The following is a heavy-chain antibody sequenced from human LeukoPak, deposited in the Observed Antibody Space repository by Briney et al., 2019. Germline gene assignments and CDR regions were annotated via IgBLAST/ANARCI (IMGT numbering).Heavy chain of an antibody. CDR2: ISSSSSTI. CDR1: GFTFSSYS. CDR3: ARVVPTRNLRFYWFDP. Sequence: PGGSLRLSCAASGFTFSSYSMNWVRQAPGKGLEWVSYISSSSSTIYYADSVKGRFTISRDNAKNSLYLQMNSLRAEDTAVYYCARVVPTRNLRFYWFDPWGQGTLVTVSS. D-gene: IGHD3-3*01. V-gene: IGHV3-48*01. J-gene: IGHJ5*02.